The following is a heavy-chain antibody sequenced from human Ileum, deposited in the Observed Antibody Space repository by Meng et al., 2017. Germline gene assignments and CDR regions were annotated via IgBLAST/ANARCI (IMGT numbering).Heavy chain of an antibody. D-gene: IGHD4/OR15-4a*01. CDR2: ISSDGTEI. J-gene: IGHJ4*02. Sequence: GGSLSLACSASGFTFDKYWMHWVRQVPGKGLVWVSCISSDGTEIYYADSVKGRFTISRDTAKNTLYVVMNSLRDEDTAVYYCVSELGARSLGRFDSWGQGTLVTVSS. CDR3: VSELGARSLGRFDS. V-gene: IGHV3-74*01. CDR1: GFTFDKYW.